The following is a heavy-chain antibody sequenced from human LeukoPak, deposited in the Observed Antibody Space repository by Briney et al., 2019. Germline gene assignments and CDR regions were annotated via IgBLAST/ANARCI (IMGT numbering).Heavy chain of an antibody. Sequence: GGSLRLSCAGSGFTFSSYAMHWVRQAPGKGLEWVTALSNDGSNKYYADSVKGRFTISRDNSKNTLYLQMDSLRAEDTAVYYCASSTMIRGAMLYWGQGTLVTVSS. CDR1: GFTFSSYA. CDR3: ASSTMIRGAMLY. J-gene: IGHJ4*02. V-gene: IGHV3-30-3*01. CDR2: LSNDGSNK. D-gene: IGHD3-10*01.